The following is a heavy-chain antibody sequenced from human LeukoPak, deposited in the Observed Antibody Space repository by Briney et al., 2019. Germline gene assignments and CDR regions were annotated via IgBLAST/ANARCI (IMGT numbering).Heavy chain of an antibody. V-gene: IGHV3-23*01. J-gene: IGHJ4*02. CDR1: GFTFSSYD. CDR3: AKGDPPTCYDILTGQDY. CDR2: ISAGGGST. Sequence: GGSLTLSCAASGFTFSSYDMSWVRQAPGEGLVWVAGISAGGGSTYYADSVKGRFTISRDNSKNMLYLQLNSLRAEDTAVYYCAKGDPPTCYDILTGQDYWGQGTLVTVSS. D-gene: IGHD3-9*01.